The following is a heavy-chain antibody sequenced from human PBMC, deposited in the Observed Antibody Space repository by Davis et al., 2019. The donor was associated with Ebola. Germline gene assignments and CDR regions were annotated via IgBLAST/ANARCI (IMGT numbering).Heavy chain of an antibody. CDR1: GGTFSSYA. J-gene: IGHJ6*02. V-gene: IGHV1-69*13. CDR2: IIPIFGTA. D-gene: IGHD2-2*01. Sequence: SVKVSCKASGGTFSSYAISWVRQAPGQGLEWMGGIIPIFGTANYAQKFQGRATITADESTSTAYMELSSLRSEDTAVYYCARFYCSSTSCYSHYYGMDVWGQGTTVTVSS. CDR3: ARFYCSSTSCYSHYYGMDV.